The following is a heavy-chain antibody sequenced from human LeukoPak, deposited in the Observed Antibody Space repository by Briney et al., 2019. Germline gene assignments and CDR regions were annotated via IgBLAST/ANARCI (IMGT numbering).Heavy chain of an antibody. D-gene: IGHD1-26*01. Sequence: GGSLRLSCAASGVTFSNHAMSWVRQAPGKGLEWVSGITGSGGSTYHAESVKGRFTISRDNSKNTLYLEMNSLRAEDTAVYFCATRPASETYYAVFDYWGQGTLVTVSS. V-gene: IGHV3-23*01. CDR3: ATRPASETYYAVFDY. J-gene: IGHJ4*02. CDR1: GVTFSNHA. CDR2: ITGSGGST.